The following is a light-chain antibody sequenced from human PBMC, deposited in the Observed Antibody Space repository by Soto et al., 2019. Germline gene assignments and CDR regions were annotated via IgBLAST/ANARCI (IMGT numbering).Light chain of an antibody. CDR3: SSYTSSSTRV. CDR2: EVS. V-gene: IGLV2-14*01. J-gene: IGLJ3*02. Sequence: QSALTQPASASGSPGQSITISCTGTSSDVGGYNYVSWYQQHPGKAPKLMIYEVSNRPSGVSNRFSGSKSGNTASLTISGLQDEDEADYYCSSYTSSSTRVFGGGTKLTVL. CDR1: SSDVGGYNY.